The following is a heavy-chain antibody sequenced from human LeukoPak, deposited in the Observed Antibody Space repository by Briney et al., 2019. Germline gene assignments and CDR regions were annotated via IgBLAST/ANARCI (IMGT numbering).Heavy chain of an antibody. CDR1: GGSISSSSYY. J-gene: IGHJ5*02. CDR2: IYYSGST. CDR3: ARQYGDYGISAASFDP. Sequence: SETLSLTCTVSGGSISSSSYYWGWIRQPPGTGLEWIGSIYYSGSTYYNPSLKSRVTISVDTSKNQFSLKLSSVTAADTAVYYCARQYGDYGISAASFDPWGQGTLVTVSS. D-gene: IGHD4-17*01. V-gene: IGHV4-39*01.